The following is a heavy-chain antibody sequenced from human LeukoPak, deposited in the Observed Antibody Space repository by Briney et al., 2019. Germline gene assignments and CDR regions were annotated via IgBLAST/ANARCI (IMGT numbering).Heavy chain of an antibody. CDR1: GFTFRSYG. V-gene: IGHV3-23*01. CDR2: ISSSGGST. J-gene: IGHJ4*02. Sequence: GGTLRLSCAASGFTFRSYGMSWVRQAPGKGLEWVSDISSSGGSTYYADSVKGRFTISRDNSKNTLYLQMNSLRAEDTAVYYCAKSGYNRFDYWGQGTLVTVSS. CDR3: AKSGYNRFDY. D-gene: IGHD5-24*01.